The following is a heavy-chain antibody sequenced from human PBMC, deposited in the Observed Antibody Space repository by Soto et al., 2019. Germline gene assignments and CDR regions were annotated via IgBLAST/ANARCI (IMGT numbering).Heavy chain of an antibody. CDR3: ATLRGLGEVSPYFDS. Sequence: SETLSLTCAVYGGSFSGYYWTWIRQPPGTGLEWIGEINHSGSTNYNPSLKSRVTISVDTSKNQFSLKLRSVTAADTAVYYCATLRGLGEVSPYFDSWGQGLMVTVSS. CDR2: INHSGST. V-gene: IGHV4-34*01. D-gene: IGHD3-10*01. J-gene: IGHJ4*02. CDR1: GGSFSGYY.